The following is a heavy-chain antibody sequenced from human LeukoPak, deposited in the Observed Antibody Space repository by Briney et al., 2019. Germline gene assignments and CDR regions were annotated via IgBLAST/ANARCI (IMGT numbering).Heavy chain of an antibody. Sequence: SETLSLTCTVPGGSLSGYYWSWIRQPPGKGLEWIGYISSSGSTKYNPSLKSRVTTSLDTSKNQFSLKLTSVTAADTAMYYCARDLRTGWTTALSNWGQGTLVTVSS. D-gene: IGHD4-17*01. CDR2: ISSSGST. CDR3: ARDLRTGWTTALSN. V-gene: IGHV4-59*01. CDR1: GGSLSGYY. J-gene: IGHJ4*02.